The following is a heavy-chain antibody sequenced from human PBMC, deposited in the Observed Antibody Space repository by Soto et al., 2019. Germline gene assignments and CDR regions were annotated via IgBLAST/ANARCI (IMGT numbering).Heavy chain of an antibody. CDR1: GYSFTSYW. J-gene: IGHJ3*02. Sequence: PGESLKISCKGSGYSFTSYWISWVRQMPGKGLEWMGRIDPSDSYTNYSPSFQGHVTISADKSISTAYLQWSSLKASDTAMYYCARALWFGELFGAFDIWGQGTMVTVSS. CDR2: IDPSDSYT. CDR3: ARALWFGELFGAFDI. D-gene: IGHD3-10*01. V-gene: IGHV5-10-1*01.